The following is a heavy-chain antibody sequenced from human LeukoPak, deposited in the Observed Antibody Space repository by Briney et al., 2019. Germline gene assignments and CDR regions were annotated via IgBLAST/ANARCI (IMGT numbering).Heavy chain of an antibody. D-gene: IGHD6-19*01. CDR3: ARPYSSGWSGAFDI. CDR2: ISYIGST. J-gene: IGHJ3*02. V-gene: IGHV4-59*08. CDR1: DDSFSSHY. Sequence: PSETLSLTCAVSDDSFSSHYWTWIRQPPGKGLEWIGYISYIGSTNYNPSLKSRVAISVDTSKNQFSLKLNSVTAADTAVYYCARPYSSGWSGAFDIWGQGTMVTVSS.